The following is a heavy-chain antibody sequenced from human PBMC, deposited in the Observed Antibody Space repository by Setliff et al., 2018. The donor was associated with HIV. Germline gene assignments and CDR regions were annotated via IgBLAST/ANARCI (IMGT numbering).Heavy chain of an antibody. V-gene: IGHV1-69*05. D-gene: IGHD1-1*01. CDR1: GGILSWFA. Sequence: SVKVSCKASGGILSWFAFSWVRQAPGQGLEWMGGIIPIFGTPNYAQKFQGRVTITTDESTNTVYMELYSLTSEDTAIYYCASSAGAVPTTAPYGDYYYYFYMDVWGKGTTVTVSS. J-gene: IGHJ6*03. CDR2: IIPIFGTP. CDR3: ASSAGAVPTTAPYGDYYYYFYMDV.